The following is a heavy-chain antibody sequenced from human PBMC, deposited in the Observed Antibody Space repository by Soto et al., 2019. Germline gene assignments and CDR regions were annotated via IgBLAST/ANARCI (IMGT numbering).Heavy chain of an antibody. CDR1: GYSFTSYW. Sequence: PGESLKISCKSYGYSFTSYWTAWVRQMPGKGLEWVGSIHPGESDTRYSPSFQGQVTISADRSITTAYLQWSSLKASDTAMYYCARHEATYYNFYGMDVWGQGTTVTVSS. CDR3: ARHEATYYNFYGMDV. V-gene: IGHV5-51*01. J-gene: IGHJ6*02. CDR2: IHPGESDT.